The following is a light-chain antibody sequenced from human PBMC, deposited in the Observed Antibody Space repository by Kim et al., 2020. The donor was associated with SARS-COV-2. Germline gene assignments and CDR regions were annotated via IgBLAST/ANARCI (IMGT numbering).Light chain of an antibody. J-gene: IGKJ5*01. CDR2: TAS. V-gene: IGKV1-9*01. CDR1: QGIYTY. CDR3: QQRKGYPIT. Sequence: DIQLTQSPSFLSASVGDRVTITCRASQGIYTYVAWYQQKPGKDPKLLIHTASILHSGVPSRFSGSGFGTEFTLTISSLQPGDVATYYCQQRKGYPITFGQGTRLEIK.